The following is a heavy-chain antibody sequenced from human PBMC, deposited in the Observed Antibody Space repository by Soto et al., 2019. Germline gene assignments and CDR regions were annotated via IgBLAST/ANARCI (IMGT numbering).Heavy chain of an antibody. V-gene: IGHV3-74*03. CDR1: GFTFSSYW. Sequence: EVQLVKSGGGLVQPGESLRLSCAASGFTFSSYWMHWVRQAPGKGLVWVSRINSDGSRTTYADSVKGRFTVSRDNAKNTQYLQMNSLRAEDTAVYYCARVLTGSWNWFDPWGQGTLVTVSS. J-gene: IGHJ5*02. CDR2: INSDGSRT. D-gene: IGHD6-13*01. CDR3: ARVLTGSWNWFDP.